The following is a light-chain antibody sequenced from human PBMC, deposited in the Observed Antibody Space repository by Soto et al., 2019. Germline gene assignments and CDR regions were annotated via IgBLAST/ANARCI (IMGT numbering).Light chain of an antibody. J-gene: IGKJ1*01. CDR2: ETS. V-gene: IGKV3-20*01. Sequence: EIVLTQSPGTLSLSPGERATLFCRASQSVRDSHLAWYQQKPGQAPSLLIYETSSRATGIPDRFRGSGSGTEFALTITRVEPEDVAMYFCQQYGSSPGTFGQGTKVDIK. CDR1: QSVRDSH. CDR3: QQYGSSPGT.